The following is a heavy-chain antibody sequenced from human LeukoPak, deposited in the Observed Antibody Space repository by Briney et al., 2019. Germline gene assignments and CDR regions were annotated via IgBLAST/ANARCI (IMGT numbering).Heavy chain of an antibody. D-gene: IGHD6-13*01. J-gene: IGHJ4*02. CDR3: VRLGYSSSWPLDY. Sequence: TGGSLRLSCAASGFTFSSYWMHWVRQAPGKGLVWVSRINSDGSSTSYADSVKGRFTISSDNAKNTLYLQMNSLRAEDTAVYYCVRLGYSSSWPLDYWGQGTLVTVSS. CDR2: INSDGSST. CDR1: GFTFSSYW. V-gene: IGHV3-74*01.